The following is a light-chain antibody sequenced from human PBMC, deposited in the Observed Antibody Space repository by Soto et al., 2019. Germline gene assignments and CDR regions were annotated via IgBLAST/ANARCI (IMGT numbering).Light chain of an antibody. J-gene: IGKJ4*01. V-gene: IGKV3-20*01. CDR2: GAS. Sequence: EIVLTQSPGTLSLSPGGRATLSCRASQSVSSSYLAWYQQKPGQAPRLLIYGASSRATGIPDRFSGSGSGTDFTLTISRLEPEDFVLYYCQQYSSSPLTFGGGTKVEIK. CDR1: QSVSSSY. CDR3: QQYSSSPLT.